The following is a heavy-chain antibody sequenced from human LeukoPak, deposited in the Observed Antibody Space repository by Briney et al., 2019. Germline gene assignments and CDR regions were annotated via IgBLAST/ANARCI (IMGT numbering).Heavy chain of an antibody. Sequence: ASVKVSCKVSGYTLTELSMHWVRQAPGKGLEWMGGFDPEDGETIYAQKFQGRVTMTEDTSTDTAYTELSSLRSEDTAVYYCARDTGALADSSGYYVWFDPWGQGTLVTVSS. CDR1: GYTLTELS. CDR2: FDPEDGET. J-gene: IGHJ5*02. CDR3: ARDTGALADSSGYYVWFDP. V-gene: IGHV1-24*01. D-gene: IGHD3-22*01.